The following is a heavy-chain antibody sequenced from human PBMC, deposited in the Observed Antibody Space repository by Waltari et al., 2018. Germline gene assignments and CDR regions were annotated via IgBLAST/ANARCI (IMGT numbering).Heavy chain of an antibody. V-gene: IGHV4-39*07. CDR3: ARLSRKVRGVLDY. CDR1: GGSISSSSYY. CDR2: IYYSGGT. Sequence: QLQLQESGPGLVKPSETLSLTCTVSGGSISSSSYYWGWIRQPPGKGLEWIGSIYYSGGTYYNPSLKSRVTISVDTSKNQFSLKLSSVTAADTAVYYCARLSRKVRGVLDYWGQGTLVTVSS. J-gene: IGHJ4*02. D-gene: IGHD3-10*01.